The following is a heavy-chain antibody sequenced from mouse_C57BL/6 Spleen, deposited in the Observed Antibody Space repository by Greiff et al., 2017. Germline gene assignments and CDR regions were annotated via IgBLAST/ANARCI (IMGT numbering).Heavy chain of an antibody. CDR2: INPNNGGT. Sequence: EVQLQQSGPELVKPGASVKISCKASGYTFTDYYMNWVKQSHGKSLEWIGDINPNNGGTSYNQKFKGKATLTVDKSSSTAYMELRSLTSEDSAVYYCARGGYYLYYAMDYWGQGTSVTVSS. D-gene: IGHD2-3*01. CDR3: ARGGYYLYYAMDY. J-gene: IGHJ4*01. CDR1: GYTFTDYY. V-gene: IGHV1-26*01.